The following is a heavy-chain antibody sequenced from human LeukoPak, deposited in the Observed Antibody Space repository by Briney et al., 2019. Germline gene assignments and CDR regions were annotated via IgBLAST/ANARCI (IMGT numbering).Heavy chain of an antibody. V-gene: IGHV3-66*02. CDR1: GFTVSSNY. CDR2: IYSGGST. J-gene: IGHJ3*02. Sequence: GGSLRLSCAASGFTVSSNYMSWVRQAPGKGLEWVSVIYSGGSTYYADSVKGRFTISRDNSKNTLYLQMNSPRAEDTAVYYCARVAPTALWFGELFGAFDIWGQGTMVTVSS. CDR3: ARVAPTALWFGELFGAFDI. D-gene: IGHD3-10*01.